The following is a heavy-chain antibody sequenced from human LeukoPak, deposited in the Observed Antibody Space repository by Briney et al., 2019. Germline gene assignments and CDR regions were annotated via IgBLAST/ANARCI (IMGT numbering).Heavy chain of an antibody. V-gene: IGHV3-7*01. CDR2: IKTDGSEK. CDR3: AIDRVVRGVINGLGI. CDR1: GFTFSNYW. J-gene: IGHJ3*02. D-gene: IGHD3-10*01. Sequence: GGSLRLSCEGSGFTFSNYWMGWVRQAPGKGLQWVANIKTDGSEKYYVDSVKGRFTISRDNAKNSLYLQMNSLRAEDTAVYYCAIDRVVRGVINGLGIWGQGTMVTVSS.